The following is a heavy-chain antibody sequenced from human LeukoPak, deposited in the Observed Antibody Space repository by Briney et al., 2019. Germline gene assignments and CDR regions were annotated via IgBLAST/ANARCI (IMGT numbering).Heavy chain of an antibody. D-gene: IGHD3-22*01. CDR2: IIPSFGTA. V-gene: IGHV1-69*13. J-gene: IGHJ4*02. CDR3: ARGYYYDSSGYYYVPFDY. Sequence: GASVKVSCKASGGTVSSYAISWVRQARGQGLEWRGGIIPSFGTANYAQKFQRSVTITADASTRTAYMELSSPRSEATAVYYCARGYYYDSSGYYYVPFDYWGQGTLVTVSS. CDR1: GGTVSSYA.